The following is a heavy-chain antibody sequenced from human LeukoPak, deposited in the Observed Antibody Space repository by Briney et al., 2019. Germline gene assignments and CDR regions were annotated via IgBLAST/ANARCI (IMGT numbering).Heavy chain of an antibody. V-gene: IGHV4-39*01. CDR3: AGEQWLGSVTFDY. D-gene: IGHD6-19*01. Sequence: SETLSLTCTASGGSISSSSYYWGWIRQPPGKGLEWIGSIYYSGSTYYNPSLKSRVTISVDTSKNQFSLKLSSVTAADTAVYYCAGEQWLGSVTFDYWGQGTLVTVSS. CDR1: GGSISSSSYY. CDR2: IYYSGST. J-gene: IGHJ4*02.